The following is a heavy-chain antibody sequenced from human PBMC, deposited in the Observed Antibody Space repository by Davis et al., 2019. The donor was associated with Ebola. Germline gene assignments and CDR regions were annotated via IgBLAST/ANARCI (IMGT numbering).Heavy chain of an antibody. Sequence: GESLKISCAASGFTFSSYAMSWVRQAPGKGLEWVSLISGSDGRTYHADSVKGRFIISRDNSKNTLYLQMNSLRAEDTAVYYCAKESQWLDYFDYWGQGTLVTVSS. CDR2: ISGSDGRT. CDR3: AKESQWLDYFDY. V-gene: IGHV3-23*01. CDR1: GFTFSSYA. J-gene: IGHJ4*02. D-gene: IGHD6-19*01.